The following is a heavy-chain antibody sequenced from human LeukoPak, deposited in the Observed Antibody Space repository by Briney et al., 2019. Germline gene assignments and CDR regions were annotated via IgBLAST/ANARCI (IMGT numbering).Heavy chain of an antibody. D-gene: IGHD6-19*01. CDR1: GGSFSGYY. J-gene: IGHJ6*03. CDR3: ARGGQWSYYYYYYMDV. Sequence: SETLSLTCAVYGGSFSGYYWSWIRQPPGKGLEWIGGINNSGSTNYNPSLKSRVTISVDTSKNQFSLKLSSVTAAGTAVYYCARGGQWSYYYYYYMDVWGKGTTVTVSS. CDR2: INNSGST. V-gene: IGHV4-34*01.